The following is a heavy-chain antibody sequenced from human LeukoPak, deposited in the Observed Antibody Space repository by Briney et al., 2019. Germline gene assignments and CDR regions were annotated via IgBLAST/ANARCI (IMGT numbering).Heavy chain of an antibody. CDR2: INSRSSTI. CDR1: RFTFSNYG. CDR3: AREVGPPQAFDI. J-gene: IGHJ3*02. V-gene: IGHV3-48*01. D-gene: IGHD1-26*01. Sequence: PGGSLRLSCAASRFTFSNYGVNWVRQAPGKGLEWVSYINSRSSTIYYADSVRGRFTISRDNAKNSLYLQMNSLKAEDTAIYYCAREVGPPQAFDIWGQGTMVTVSS.